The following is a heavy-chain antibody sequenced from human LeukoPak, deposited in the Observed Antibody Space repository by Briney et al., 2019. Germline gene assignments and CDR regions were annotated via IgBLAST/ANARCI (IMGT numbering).Heavy chain of an antibody. D-gene: IGHD3-22*01. V-gene: IGHV3-23*01. CDR3: AKDGGYYYDSSGDAFDI. CDR2: ISGSSGST. CDR1: VFTFSSYA. J-gene: IGHJ3*02. Sequence: GGALRLSCAASVFTFSSYAMSWLRQAPGKGREGVSAISGSSGSTYYADSVKGRFNICRDNSKNMLYLQMNSLRAEDTAVYYCAKDGGYYYDSSGDAFDIWGQGTMVTVSS.